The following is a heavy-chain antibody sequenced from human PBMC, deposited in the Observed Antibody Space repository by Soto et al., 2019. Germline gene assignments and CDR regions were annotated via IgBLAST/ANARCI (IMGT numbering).Heavy chain of an antibody. J-gene: IGHJ4*02. CDR2: IYYSGNT. CDR1: GGSISSSSYY. Sequence: PSETLSLTCIVSGGSISSSSYYWVWIRQPPGKGLEWIGSIYYSGNTFYNTSLKSRVTISVDRSKNQFSLKLSSVTAADTAVYYCATSRSSGWYHMANNWGQGTLVTVSS. CDR3: ATSRSSGWYHMANN. V-gene: IGHV4-39*01. D-gene: IGHD6-19*01.